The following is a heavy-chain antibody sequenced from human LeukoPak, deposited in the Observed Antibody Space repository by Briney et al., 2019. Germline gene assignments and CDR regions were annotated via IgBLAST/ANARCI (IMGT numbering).Heavy chain of an antibody. D-gene: IGHD2-21*02. Sequence: GESLKISCKASGYSLTNYWIGWVRQMPGKGLEWMGIIYPGNSDARYSPSFQGQVTISADKSISIAYLQWRSLKTSDTAMYYCARRVTASYSFDYWGQGTLVTVSS. V-gene: IGHV5-51*01. CDR3: ARRVTASYSFDY. J-gene: IGHJ4*02. CDR2: IYPGNSDA. CDR1: GYSLTNYW.